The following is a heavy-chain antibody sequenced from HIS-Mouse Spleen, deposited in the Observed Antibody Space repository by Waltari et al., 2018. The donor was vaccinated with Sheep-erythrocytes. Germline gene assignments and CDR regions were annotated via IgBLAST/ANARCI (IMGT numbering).Heavy chain of an antibody. Sequence: QVQLVESGGGVVQPGRSLRLSCAASGFTFSSYAMHWVRQAPGKGMESGEVKAYDGTNKYYADSGKGRFTISRDNSKNTLYLQMNSRRAEDTAVYYCASSGSTVTTLYYFDYWGQGTLVTVSS. CDR3: ASSGSTVTTLYYFDY. D-gene: IGHD4-4*01. V-gene: IGHV3-30-3*01. CDR1: GFTFSSYA. J-gene: IGHJ4*02. CDR2: KAYDGTNK.